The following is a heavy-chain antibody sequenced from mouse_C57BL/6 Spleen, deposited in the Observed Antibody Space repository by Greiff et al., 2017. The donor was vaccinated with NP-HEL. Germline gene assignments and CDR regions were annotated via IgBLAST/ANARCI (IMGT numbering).Heavy chain of an antibody. CDR1: GYTFTSYW. J-gene: IGHJ2*01. CDR2: IYPSDSET. V-gene: IGHV1-61*01. Sequence: VQLQQSGAELVRPGSSVKLSCKASGYTFTSYWMDWVKQRPGQGLEWIGNIYPSDSETHYNQKFKDKATLTVDKSSSTAYMQLSSLTSEDSAVYYCARWGGNYYFDYWGQGTTLTVSS. D-gene: IGHD2-1*01. CDR3: ARWGGNYYFDY.